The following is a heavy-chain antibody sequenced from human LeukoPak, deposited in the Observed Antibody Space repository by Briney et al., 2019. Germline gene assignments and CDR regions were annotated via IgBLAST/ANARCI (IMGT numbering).Heavy chain of an antibody. V-gene: IGHV4-59*01. Sequence: PSETLSLTCTVSGGSISSYYWSWIRQPPGKGLEWIGYIYYSGSTNYNPSLKSRVTISVDTSKKQFSLKLTSVTAADTAVYYCARGRFLEWFNFDYWGQGTLVTVSS. CDR1: GGSISSYY. CDR3: ARGRFLEWFNFDY. CDR2: IYYSGST. D-gene: IGHD3-3*01. J-gene: IGHJ4*02.